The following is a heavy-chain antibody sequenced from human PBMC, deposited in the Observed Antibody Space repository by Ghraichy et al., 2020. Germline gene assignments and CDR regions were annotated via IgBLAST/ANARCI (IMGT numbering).Heavy chain of an antibody. J-gene: IGHJ4*02. D-gene: IGHD1-26*01. CDR1: GFTFSNYA. Sequence: GESLNISCAASGFTFSNYAMSWVRQAPGKGLEWVSALSSGGGSTYYADSVKGRFTISRDNSKNTLFLQMTSLRAEDTALYYCAKGFGFSVGASDSWGQGTLVTVSS. CDR3: AKGFGFSVGASDS. CDR2: LSSGGGST. V-gene: IGHV3-23*01.